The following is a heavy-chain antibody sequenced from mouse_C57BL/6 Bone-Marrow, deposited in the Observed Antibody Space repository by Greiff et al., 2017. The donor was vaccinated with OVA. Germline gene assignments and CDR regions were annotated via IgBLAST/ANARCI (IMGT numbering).Heavy chain of an antibody. Sequence: VQLKESGPELVKPGASVKIPCKASGYTFTDYNMDWVKQSHGKSLEWIGDINPNNGGTIYNQKFKGKVTLTVDKSSSTAYMELRSLTSEDTAVYYCARENYGSSYYFDYWGQGTTLTVSS. D-gene: IGHD1-1*01. V-gene: IGHV1-18*01. CDR3: ARENYGSSYYFDY. CDR1: GYTFTDYN. J-gene: IGHJ2*01. CDR2: INPNNGGT.